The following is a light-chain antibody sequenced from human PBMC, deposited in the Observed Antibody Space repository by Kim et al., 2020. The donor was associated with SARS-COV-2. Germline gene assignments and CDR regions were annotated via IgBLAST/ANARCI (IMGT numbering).Light chain of an antibody. J-gene: IGKJ4*01. Sequence: VGDRVTITCQASQDISNYLNWYQQRPGNAPKLLIYDASNLETGVPSRFSGSGSGTDFTFTISSLQPEDIATYYCQQYDNLPPALTFGGGTKVDIK. V-gene: IGKV1-33*01. CDR2: DAS. CDR1: QDISNY. CDR3: QQYDNLPPALT.